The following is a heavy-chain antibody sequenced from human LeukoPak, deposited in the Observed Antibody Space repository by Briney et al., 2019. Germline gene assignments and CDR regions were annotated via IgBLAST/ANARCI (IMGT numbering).Heavy chain of an antibody. CDR1: GFTFSSYS. CDR3: ARVQLVDYYYYSYMDV. Sequence: PGGSLRLSCAASGFTFSSYSMNWVRQAPGKGLEWVSSISSSSSYICYADSVKGRFTISRDNAKNSLYLQMNSLRAEDTALYYCARVQLVDYYYYSYMDVWGKGTTVTVSS. CDR2: ISSSSSYI. J-gene: IGHJ6*03. V-gene: IGHV3-21*04. D-gene: IGHD6-6*01.